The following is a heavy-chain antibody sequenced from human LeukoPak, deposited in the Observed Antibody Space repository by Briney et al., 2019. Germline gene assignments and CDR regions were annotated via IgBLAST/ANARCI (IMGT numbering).Heavy chain of an antibody. V-gene: IGHV3-64*01. CDR1: GFTFSNYA. CDR2: ISSNGGST. D-gene: IGHD3-22*01. Sequence: GGSLRLSCGASGFTFSNYAMYWVRQAPGRGLEYVSAISSNGGSTDYANSVKGRFTISRDNSDNRVFLQMGTLRAEDMAVYYCARGGYYDSSGSFDYWGQGILVTVSS. CDR3: ARGGYYDSSGSFDY. J-gene: IGHJ4*02.